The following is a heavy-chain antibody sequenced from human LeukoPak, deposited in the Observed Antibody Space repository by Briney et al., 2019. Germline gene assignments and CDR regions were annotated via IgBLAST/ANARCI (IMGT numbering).Heavy chain of an antibody. CDR1: GFTFSSYA. V-gene: IGHV3-23*01. CDR2: ISGNGNSP. CDR3: AKDRTENPRLFDP. J-gene: IGHJ5*02. Sequence: GGSLRLSCEGYGFTFSSYAMSWVRQAPGKGLEWVSGISGNGNSPYYADSVKGRFTISRDNSKNTLYLQMNSLKAEDTAVYHCAKDRTENPRLFDPWGQGTLVTVSS. D-gene: IGHD1-14*01.